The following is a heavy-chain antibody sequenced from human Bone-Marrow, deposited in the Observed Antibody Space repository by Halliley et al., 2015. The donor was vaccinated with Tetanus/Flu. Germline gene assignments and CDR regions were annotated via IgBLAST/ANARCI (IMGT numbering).Heavy chain of an antibody. V-gene: IGHV5-51*01. Sequence: ILFPGASQTGYSPSFQGHVPISVDTSISTASLQWSSLKASDTAMYYCARRGLDASGYFYYFDYWGQGTLVTVSS. CDR2: LFPGASQT. J-gene: IGHJ4*02. CDR3: ARRGLDASGYFYYFDY. D-gene: IGHD3-22*01.